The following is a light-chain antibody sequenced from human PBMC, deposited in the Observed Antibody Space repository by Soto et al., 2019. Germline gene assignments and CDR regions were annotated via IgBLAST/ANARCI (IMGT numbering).Light chain of an antibody. J-gene: IGLJ2*01. CDR1: SANIGSNY. CDR2: DSD. CDR3: GAWDGSLSVVL. Sequence: QSVLTQPPSVSAAPGQKVTISCSGSSANIGSNYVSWYQHLPGSAPKLVIYDSDKRPSEIPDRFSGSKSGTSATLDITGLQPVDEADYYCGAWDGSLSVVLFGGGTKLTVL. V-gene: IGLV1-51*01.